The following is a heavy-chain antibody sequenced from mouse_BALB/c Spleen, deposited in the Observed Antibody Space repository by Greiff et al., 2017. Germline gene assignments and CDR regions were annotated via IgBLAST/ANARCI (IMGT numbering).Heavy chain of an antibody. CDR1: GFTFSSFG. V-gene: IGHV5-17*02. CDR3: ARRGDYDEGDGYAMDY. D-gene: IGHD2-4*01. J-gene: IGHJ4*01. Sequence: EVKLEESVGGLVQPGGSRKLSCAASGFTFSSFGMHWVRQAPEKGLEWVAYISSGSSTIYYADTVKGRFTISRDNPKNTLFLQMTSLRSEDTAMYYCARRGDYDEGDGYAMDYWGQGTSVTVSS. CDR2: ISSGSSTI.